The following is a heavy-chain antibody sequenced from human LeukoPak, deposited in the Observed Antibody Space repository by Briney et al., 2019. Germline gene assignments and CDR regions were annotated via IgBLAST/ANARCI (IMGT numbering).Heavy chain of an antibody. CDR2: LYMNDNT. V-gene: IGHV3-53*01. CDR1: GTIVSTNY. J-gene: IGHJ4*02. CDR3: AKDPETYSSSWYQPFDY. D-gene: IGHD6-13*01. Sequence: GGSLRLSCVSSGTIVSTNYMHWVRQAPGKGLESVSILYMNDNTYYADSVKGRFTISRDRSKNTLYLQMNSLRAEDMAVYYCAKDPETYSSSWYQPFDYWGQGTLVTVSS.